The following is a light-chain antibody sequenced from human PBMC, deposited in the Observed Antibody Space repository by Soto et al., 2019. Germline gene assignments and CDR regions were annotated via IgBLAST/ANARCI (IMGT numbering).Light chain of an antibody. Sequence: DIQMTQPPSSLSASVGDRVTITCRASQSISSYLNWYQQKPGKAPKLLIYAASSLQSGVPSRFSGSGSGTDFTLTISSLQPEDFATYYCQQSYSTFPWTFGQGTKVEIK. CDR2: AAS. J-gene: IGKJ1*01. V-gene: IGKV1-39*01. CDR3: QQSYSTFPWT. CDR1: QSISSY.